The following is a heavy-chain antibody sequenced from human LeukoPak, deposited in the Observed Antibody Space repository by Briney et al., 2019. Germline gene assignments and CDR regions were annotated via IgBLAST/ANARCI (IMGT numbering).Heavy chain of an antibody. Sequence: GGSLRLSCAASGHIFSDYGMHWVRQAPGKGLEWVTFIRYDGTNKYYADSVKGRFTISRDNSKNTLYLQMDSLRTEDTAVYYCAKDRYCSSTSCSFGTTWFDPWGQGTLVTVSS. CDR3: AKDRYCSSTSCSFGTTWFDP. V-gene: IGHV3-30*02. J-gene: IGHJ5*02. CDR2: IRYDGTNK. D-gene: IGHD2-2*01. CDR1: GHIFSDYG.